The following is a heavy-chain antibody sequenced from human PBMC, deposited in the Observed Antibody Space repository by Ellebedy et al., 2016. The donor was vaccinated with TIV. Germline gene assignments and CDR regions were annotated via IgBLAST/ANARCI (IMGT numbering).Heavy chain of an antibody. CDR1: GFTVSGNY. D-gene: IGHD2-8*01. CDR2: IYSDGST. V-gene: IGHV3-66*01. Sequence: PGGSLRLSCAASGFTVSGNYMSWVRQAPGKGLEWVSVIYSDGSTFYADSVKGRLAISRDSSKNTLYLQMNSLRDEDTAVYYCARDVGADTYDNWGQGTLVTVSS. CDR3: ARDVGADTYDN. J-gene: IGHJ4*02.